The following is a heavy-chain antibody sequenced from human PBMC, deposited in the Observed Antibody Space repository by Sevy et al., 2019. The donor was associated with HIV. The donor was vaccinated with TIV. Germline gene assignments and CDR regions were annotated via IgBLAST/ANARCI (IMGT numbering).Heavy chain of an antibody. CDR1: GFTFSTYN. J-gene: IGHJ6*03. Sequence: GSLRLSCAASGFTFSTYNMNWVRQAPGKGREWVSSISRSSSYIYYGDSVKGRFTISRDNAKNSLYLQMNSLRAEDTALYYCAGLYCSSTSCRLGDYYMDVWGKGTTVTVSS. V-gene: IGHV3-21*01. CDR3: AGLYCSSTSCRLGDYYMDV. CDR2: ISRSSSYI. D-gene: IGHD2-2*01.